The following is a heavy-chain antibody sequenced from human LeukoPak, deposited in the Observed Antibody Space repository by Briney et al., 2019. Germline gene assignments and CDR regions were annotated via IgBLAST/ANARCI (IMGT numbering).Heavy chain of an antibody. V-gene: IGHV1-2*02. Sequence: ASVKVSCKASGYTFTGYYMHWVRQAPGQGLEWMGWFNPNSGGTNYAQKFQGRVTMTRDTSISTAYMELSRLRSDDTAVYYCARERRYCSSTSCYKTLDYWGQGTLVTVSS. J-gene: IGHJ4*02. CDR2: FNPNSGGT. CDR1: GYTFTGYY. CDR3: ARERRYCSSTSCYKTLDY. D-gene: IGHD2-2*02.